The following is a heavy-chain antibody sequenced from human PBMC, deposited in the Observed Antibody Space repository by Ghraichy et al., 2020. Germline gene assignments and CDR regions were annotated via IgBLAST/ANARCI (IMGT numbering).Heavy chain of an antibody. D-gene: IGHD3-3*01. J-gene: IGHJ6*03. CDR3: ARETESYYDFWSGYLNYYYMDV. CDR1: GFTFSRSV. V-gene: IGHV3-30-3*01. Sequence: GGSLRLSCAASGFTFSRSVVYWVRQAPGKGLEWVAVVSYDGSNKYYADSVKGRFTISRDNSKNTLYLHLNSLRTEDTAVYDCARETESYYDFWSGYLNYYYMDVWGKGTTVTVSS. CDR2: VSYDGSNK.